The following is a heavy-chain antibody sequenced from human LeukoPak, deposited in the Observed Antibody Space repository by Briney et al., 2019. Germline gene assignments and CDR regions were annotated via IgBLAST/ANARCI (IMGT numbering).Heavy chain of an antibody. Sequence: GASVTVSCKASGYTFTSYGISWVRQAPGQGLEWMGWISPYNGNTNYAQKFQGRVTMTTDTSTSTAYIELRSLRSDDTAIYYCARDSITLIKDFWGQGTLVTVSS. D-gene: IGHD3-22*01. V-gene: IGHV1-18*01. CDR3: ARDSITLIKDF. J-gene: IGHJ4*02. CDR1: GYTFTSYG. CDR2: ISPYNGNT.